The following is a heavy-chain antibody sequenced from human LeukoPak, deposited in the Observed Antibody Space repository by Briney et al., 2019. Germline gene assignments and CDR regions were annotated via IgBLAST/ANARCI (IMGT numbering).Heavy chain of an antibody. J-gene: IGHJ4*02. CDR1: GFNFNYFA. Sequence: GGSLRLSCFAPGFNFNYFAMSWVRQAPGKRLEWVSTIGDSGSAGSYADSVRGRFTISRDNSKNMVYLQMSSLRADDSAVYYCSRLKYGGTSGQHFDYWGQGTLVTVSS. CDR2: IGDSGSAG. D-gene: IGHD4/OR15-4a*01. CDR3: SRLKYGGTSGQHFDY. V-gene: IGHV3-23*01.